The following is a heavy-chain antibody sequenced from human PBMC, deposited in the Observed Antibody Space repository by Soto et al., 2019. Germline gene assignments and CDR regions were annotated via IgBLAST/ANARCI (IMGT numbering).Heavy chain of an antibody. CDR2: ISGSGGST. D-gene: IGHD2-2*01. J-gene: IGHJ6*02. CDR1: GFTFSSSA. V-gene: IGHV3-23*01. Sequence: PGGSLRLSCAASGFTFSSSAMNWVRQAPGKGLEWVSAISGSGGSTYYADSVKGRFTISRDNSKNTLYLQMNSLRAEDTAIYYCAKTLRGPVPALYGMDVWGQGTTVTVSS. CDR3: AKTLRGPVPALYGMDV.